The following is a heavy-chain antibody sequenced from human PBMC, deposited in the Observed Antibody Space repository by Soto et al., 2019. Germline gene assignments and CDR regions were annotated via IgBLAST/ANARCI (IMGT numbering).Heavy chain of an antibody. CDR2: IDWDDAK. CDR3: ARMIFGRTGEYYFDY. Sequence: SGPTLVNPTQTLTLTCTFSGFSLSTSRMSEAWIRQPPGKALEWLARIDWDDAKFFNTSLKTRLTVSKDTSKNQVVLALTNMDPVDSGTYYCARMIFGRTGEYYFDYWGQGILVTVS. V-gene: IGHV2-70*17. D-gene: IGHD3-3*01. CDR1: GFSLSTSRMS. J-gene: IGHJ4*02.